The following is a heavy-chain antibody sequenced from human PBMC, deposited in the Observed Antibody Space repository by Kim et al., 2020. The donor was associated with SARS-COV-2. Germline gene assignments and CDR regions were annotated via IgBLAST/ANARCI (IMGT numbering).Heavy chain of an antibody. D-gene: IGHD1-26*01. V-gene: IGHV1-2*02. J-gene: IGHJ4*02. CDR1: GYTFTGYY. CDR3: ARGRGVRGSDIFHY. Sequence: ASVKVSCKASGYTFTGYYMRWVRQAPGQGLEWMGGINPNIGAANYAQKFQGRVTMTRDTSMSTAYMELSRLRSDDTAVYYCARGRGVRGSDIFHYWGQGTLVTVSS. CDR2: INPNIGAA.